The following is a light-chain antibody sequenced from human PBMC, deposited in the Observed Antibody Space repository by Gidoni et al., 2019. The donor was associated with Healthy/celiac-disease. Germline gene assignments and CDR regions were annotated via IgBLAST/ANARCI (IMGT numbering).Light chain of an antibody. CDR2: GAS. V-gene: IGKV3-15*01. CDR1: QSVSSN. Sequence: EIVMTHSPATLSVSPGERATLSCRASQSVSSNLAWYQQKPGQAPRLLIYGASTRATGIPARFSGSGSGTEFTLTISSLQSEDVAVYYCQQYNNWLRTFGQGTKVEIK. CDR3: QQYNNWLRT. J-gene: IGKJ1*01.